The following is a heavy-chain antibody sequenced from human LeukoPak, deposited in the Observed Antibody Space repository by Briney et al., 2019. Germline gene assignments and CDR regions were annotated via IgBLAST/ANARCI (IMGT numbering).Heavy chain of an antibody. CDR2: FDPEDGET. CDR3: APHRGYCSSTSCPGSWFDP. J-gene: IGHJ5*02. Sequence: ASVKVSCKVSGYTLTELSMHWVRQAPGKGLEWMGGFDPEDGETIYAQKFQGRVTMTEDTSTDTAYMELSSLRSEDTAVYYCAPHRGYCSSTSCPGSWFDPWGQGTLVTVSS. V-gene: IGHV1-24*01. D-gene: IGHD2-2*01. CDR1: GYTLTELS.